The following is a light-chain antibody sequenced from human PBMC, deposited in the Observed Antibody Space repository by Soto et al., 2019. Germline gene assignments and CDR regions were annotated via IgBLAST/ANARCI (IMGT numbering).Light chain of an antibody. CDR2: WAS. CDR3: QQYYSTPYT. J-gene: IGKJ2*01. V-gene: IGKV4-1*01. Sequence: DIVMTQSPDSLAVSLGERATINCKSSQSVLYSSNNKNFLTWYQQKPGQPPKLLINWASTRESGVPDRIRGSGSGTDFTLTISSLQAEDVAVYYCQQYYSTPYTFGQGTKLEIE. CDR1: QSVLYSSNNKNF.